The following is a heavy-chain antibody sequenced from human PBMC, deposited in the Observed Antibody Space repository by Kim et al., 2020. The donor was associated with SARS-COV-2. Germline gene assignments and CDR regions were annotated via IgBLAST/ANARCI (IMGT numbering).Heavy chain of an antibody. J-gene: IGHJ6*03. D-gene: IGHD6-19*01. CDR1: GGSFSGYY. Sequence: SETLSLTCAVYGGSFSGYYWSWIRQPPGKGLEWIGEINHSGSTNYNPSLKSRVTISVDTSKNQFSRKLSSVTAADTAVYYCARGTRQWLVRGPYYYYMDVLGKGTTVTVSS. CDR2: INHSGST. CDR3: ARGTRQWLVRGPYYYYMDV. V-gene: IGHV4-34*01.